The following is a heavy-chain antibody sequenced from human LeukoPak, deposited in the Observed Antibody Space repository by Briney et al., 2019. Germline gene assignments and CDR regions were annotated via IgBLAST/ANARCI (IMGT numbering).Heavy chain of an antibody. D-gene: IGHD2-2*01. V-gene: IGHV1-46*01. J-gene: IGHJ5*02. Sequence: ASVKVSCKASGYTFTSYYMHWVRQAPGQGLEWMGIINPSGGSTSYAQKFQGRVTMTRDTSTSTVYMELSSLRSEDTAVYYCARGQLGYCSSTSCSMFDPWGQGTLVTVSS. CDR3: ARGQLGYCSSTSCSMFDP. CDR1: GYTFTSYY. CDR2: INPSGGST.